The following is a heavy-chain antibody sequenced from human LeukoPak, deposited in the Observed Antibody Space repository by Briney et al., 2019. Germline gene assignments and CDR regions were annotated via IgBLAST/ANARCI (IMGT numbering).Heavy chain of an antibody. CDR1: GGTFSSYA. CDR2: IIPIFGTA. Sequence: SVKVSSKASGGTFSSYAISWVRQAPGQGLEWMGGIIPIFGTANYAQKFQGRVTITADKSTSTAYMELSSLRSEDTAVYYCVSGDYPGGYWGQGTLVTVSS. J-gene: IGHJ4*02. D-gene: IGHD4-17*01. V-gene: IGHV1-69*06. CDR3: VSGDYPGGY.